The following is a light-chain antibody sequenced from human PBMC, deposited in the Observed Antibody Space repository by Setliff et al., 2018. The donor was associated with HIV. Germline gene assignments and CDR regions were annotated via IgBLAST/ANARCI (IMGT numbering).Light chain of an antibody. CDR1: SRDVGGYNY. CDR3: SSYAITNTLP. J-gene: IGLJ1*01. V-gene: IGLV2-14*01. Sequence: QSVLTQPASVSGSPGQSITISCTGTSRDVGGYNYVSWYQQHPGKAPKLIIYEVRNRPSGVSNRFSGSKSGNTASPTLSGLQAEDEADYYCSSYAITNTLPFGTGTKV. CDR2: EVR.